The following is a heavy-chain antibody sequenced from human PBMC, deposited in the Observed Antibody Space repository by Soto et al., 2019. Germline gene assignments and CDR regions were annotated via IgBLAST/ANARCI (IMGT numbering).Heavy chain of an antibody. CDR2: IFFTGGA. CDR1: GGSVSTGSYN. J-gene: IGHJ6*02. V-gene: IGHV4-61*01. Sequence: SETLSLTCTVSGGSVSTGSYNWSWIRLPPGKTLEWIGNIFFTGGAHYNPSLNNRVTMSVDTSKDQFSLTLTSVTAADTAVYYCARDGHGMDVWGQGTTVTVSS. CDR3: ARDGHGMDV.